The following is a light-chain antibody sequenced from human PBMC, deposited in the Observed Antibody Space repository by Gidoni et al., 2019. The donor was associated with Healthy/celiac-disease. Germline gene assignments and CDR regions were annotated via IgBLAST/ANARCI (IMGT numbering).Light chain of an antibody. J-gene: IGKJ4*01. Sequence: ELVLTQSPGTLSLSPGERATLSCRASQSVSSSYLAWYQQKPGQAPRPLIYGASSRATGIPDRFSGSGSGTAFTLTISRLEPEDVAVYYCQQYGSSPPLTFGGGTKVEIK. V-gene: IGKV3-20*01. CDR3: QQYGSSPPLT. CDR2: GAS. CDR1: QSVSSSY.